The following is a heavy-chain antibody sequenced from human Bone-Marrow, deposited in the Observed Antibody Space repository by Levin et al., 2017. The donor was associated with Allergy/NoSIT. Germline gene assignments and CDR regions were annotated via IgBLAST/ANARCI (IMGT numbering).Heavy chain of an antibody. CDR1: GFTFSSYS. J-gene: IGHJ4*02. Sequence: GESLKISCAASGFTFSSYSMNWVRQAPGKGLEWVSYISSSSSTIYYADSVKGRFTISRDNAKNSLYLQMNSLRAEDTAVYYCARDESEDTAMVLPDYWGQGTLVTVSS. CDR3: ARDESEDTAMVLPDY. CDR2: ISSSSSTI. D-gene: IGHD5-18*01. V-gene: IGHV3-48*01.